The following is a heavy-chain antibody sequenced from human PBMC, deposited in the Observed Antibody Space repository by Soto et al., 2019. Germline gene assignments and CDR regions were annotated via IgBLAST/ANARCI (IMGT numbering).Heavy chain of an antibody. Sequence: QVQLVQSGAEVKKPGSSVKVSCKASGGTFSSYAISWVRQAPGQGLEWMGGIIPIFGTANYAQKFQGRVTITADESPSTAYMERSSLRSEDTAVYYCASGGGTAAGYYDGMDVWGQGTTVTVSS. V-gene: IGHV1-69*12. CDR3: ASGGGTAAGYYDGMDV. CDR2: IIPIFGTA. D-gene: IGHD1-26*01. J-gene: IGHJ6*02. CDR1: GGTFSSYA.